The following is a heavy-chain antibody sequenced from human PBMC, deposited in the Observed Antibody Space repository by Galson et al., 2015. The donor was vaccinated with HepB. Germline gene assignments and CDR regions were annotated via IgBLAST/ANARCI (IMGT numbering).Heavy chain of an antibody. V-gene: IGHV1-18*04. J-gene: IGHJ4*02. CDR2: INPYNGNT. Sequence: VKVSCKASGYTFITYAINWVQQAPGQGPEWMGYINPYNGNTDYAQNLQGRVTMTADASTTTAYMELRSLRSDDTAVYYCSRGLITYSSSWYGGVWGQGTLVTVSS. CDR3: SRGLITYSSSWYGGV. D-gene: IGHD6-13*01. CDR1: GYTFITYA.